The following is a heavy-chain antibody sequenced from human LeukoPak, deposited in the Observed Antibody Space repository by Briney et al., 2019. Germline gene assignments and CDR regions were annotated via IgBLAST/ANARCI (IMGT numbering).Heavy chain of an antibody. CDR2: ISSSSSYI. J-gene: IGHJ4*02. CDR3: ATRRTDYGDYSYYFDY. CDR1: GFTFSSYS. Sequence: GGSLRLSCAASGFTFSSYSMNWVRQAPGKGLEWVSSISSSSSYIHYADSVKGRFTISRDNAKNSLYLQMNSLRAEDTAVYYCATRRTDYGDYSYYFDYWGQGTLVTVSS. D-gene: IGHD4-17*01. V-gene: IGHV3-21*04.